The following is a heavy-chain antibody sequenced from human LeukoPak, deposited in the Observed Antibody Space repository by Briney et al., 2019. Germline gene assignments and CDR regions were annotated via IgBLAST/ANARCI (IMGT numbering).Heavy chain of an antibody. J-gene: IGHJ4*02. D-gene: IGHD4-17*01. CDR1: GGSISSSSYY. Sequence: SETLSLTCTVSGGSISSSSYYWGWIRQPPGKGLEWIGSIYYSGSTYYNPSLKSRVTISVDTSKNQFSLKLSSVTAADTAVYYCARSPHDYGDYVDYWGQGRLLTVSS. V-gene: IGHV4-39*01. CDR2: IYYSGST. CDR3: ARSPHDYGDYVDY.